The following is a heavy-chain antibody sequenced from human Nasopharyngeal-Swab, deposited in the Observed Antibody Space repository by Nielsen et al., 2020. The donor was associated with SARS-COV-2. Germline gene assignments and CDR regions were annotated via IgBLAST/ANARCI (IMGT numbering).Heavy chain of an antibody. D-gene: IGHD2-15*01. CDR3: ARDKSGGYDY. CDR2: IYYSGST. V-gene: IGHV4-59*01. CDR1: GGSISSYY. Sequence: SETLSLTCTVSGGSISSYYWSWIRQPPGKGLEWIGYIYYSGSTNYNPSPKSRVTISVDTSKNQFSLKLSSVTAADTAVYYCARDKSGGYDYWGQGTLVTVSS. J-gene: IGHJ4*02.